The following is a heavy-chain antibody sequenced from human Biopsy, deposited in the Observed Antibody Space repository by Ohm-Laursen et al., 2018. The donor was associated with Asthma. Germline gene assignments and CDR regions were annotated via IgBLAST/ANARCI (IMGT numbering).Heavy chain of an antibody. CDR3: AKDEGKVKNWFDP. J-gene: IGHJ5*02. CDR2: ISDGGGQK. V-gene: IGHV3-30*18. D-gene: IGHD2/OR15-2a*01. CDR1: GFTFSNFG. Sequence: RSLRLSCAASGFTFSNFGMHWLRQAPGKGLEWLAVISDGGGQKHYGASVKGRFTISRDNSKSTVFLDMTSLKDEDTGLYFCAKDEGKVKNWFDPWGPGTRVNVSS.